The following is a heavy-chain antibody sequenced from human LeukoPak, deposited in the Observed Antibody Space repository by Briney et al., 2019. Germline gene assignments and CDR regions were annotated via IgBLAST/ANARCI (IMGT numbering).Heavy chain of an antibody. Sequence: SETLSLTCAVYGGSFSGYYWGWIRQPPGKGLEWIGEINHSGSTNYNPSLKSRVTISLNTSKNQFSLKLSSVTAADTAVYYCATIIAADYYFDYWGQGTLVTVSS. CDR3: ATIIAADYYFDY. J-gene: IGHJ4*02. CDR1: GGSFSGYY. D-gene: IGHD6-13*01. V-gene: IGHV4-34*01. CDR2: INHSGST.